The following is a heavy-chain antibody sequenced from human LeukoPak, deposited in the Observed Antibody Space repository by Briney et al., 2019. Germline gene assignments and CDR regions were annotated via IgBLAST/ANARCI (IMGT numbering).Heavy chain of an antibody. CDR1: GFTFSSYA. J-gene: IGHJ6*02. CDR2: ISGSGGST. D-gene: IGHD4-17*01. Sequence: PGGSLRLSCAASGFTFSSYAMSWVRQAPGKGLEWVSAISGSGGSTYYADSVKGRFTISRDNSKNTLYLQMDSLRADDTAIYYCVKSLSGGRTTVTIYGMDVWGQGTTVTVSS. CDR3: VKSLSGGRTTVTIYGMDV. V-gene: IGHV3-23*01.